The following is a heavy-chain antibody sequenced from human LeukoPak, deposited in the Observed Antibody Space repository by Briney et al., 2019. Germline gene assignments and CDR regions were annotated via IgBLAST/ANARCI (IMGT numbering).Heavy chain of an antibody. CDR3: AMNGYSSSWYYYGMDV. Sequence: SETLSLTCTVSGGSISSYYWSWIRQPPGKGLEWIGYIYYSGSTYYNPSLKSRITISVDTSKNQFSLKLSSVTAADTAVYYCAMNGYSSSWYYYGMDVWGQGTTVTVSS. V-gene: IGHV4-59*04. CDR2: IYYSGST. D-gene: IGHD6-13*01. CDR1: GGSISSYY. J-gene: IGHJ6*02.